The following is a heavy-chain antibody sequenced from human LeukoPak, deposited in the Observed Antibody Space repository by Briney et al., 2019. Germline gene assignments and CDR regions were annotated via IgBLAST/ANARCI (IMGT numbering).Heavy chain of an antibody. V-gene: IGHV1-69*05. Sequence: ASVKVSCKASGGTFSTYAINWVRQAPGQGLEWMGGITPIFGTANYAQKFQGRVTITTDESTSTAYMELSSLRSEDTAVYYCARVFARSGEISGSYYYYWGQGTLVTVSP. CDR1: GGTFSTYA. CDR2: ITPIFGTA. J-gene: IGHJ4*02. D-gene: IGHD1-26*01. CDR3: ARVFARSGEISGSYYYY.